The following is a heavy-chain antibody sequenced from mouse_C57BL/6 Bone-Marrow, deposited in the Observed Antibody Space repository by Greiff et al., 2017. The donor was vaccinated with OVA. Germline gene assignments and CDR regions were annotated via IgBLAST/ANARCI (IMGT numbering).Heavy chain of an antibody. Sequence: EVQRVESGGGLVKPGGSLKLSCAASGFTFSSYAMSWVRQTPEKRLEWVATISDGGSYTYYPDNVKGRFTISRDNAKNNLYLQMSQLKSEDTAMYYCARARYYYGSSYGAMDYWGQGTSVTVSS. J-gene: IGHJ4*01. CDR1: GFTFSSYA. D-gene: IGHD1-1*01. V-gene: IGHV5-4*01. CDR3: ARARYYYGSSYGAMDY. CDR2: ISDGGSYT.